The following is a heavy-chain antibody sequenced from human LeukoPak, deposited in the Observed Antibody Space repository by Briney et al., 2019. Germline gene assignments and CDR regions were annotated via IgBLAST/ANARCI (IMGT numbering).Heavy chain of an antibody. V-gene: IGHV3-53*01. CDR3: GRGHWGLDY. CDR1: GFTVSSYY. CDR2: IYTGGGR. D-gene: IGHD7-27*01. Sequence: PGRSLRLPCAASGFTVSSYYMKWVRQAPGKELEWGSVIYTGGGRYYADSVRGRFTISRDTSKSMVFLQMNSLRAEDTAVYYCGRGHWGLDYWGQGALVTVSS. J-gene: IGHJ4*02.